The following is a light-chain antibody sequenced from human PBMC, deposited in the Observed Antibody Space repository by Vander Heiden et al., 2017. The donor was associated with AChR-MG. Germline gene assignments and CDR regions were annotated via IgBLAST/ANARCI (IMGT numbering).Light chain of an antibody. V-gene: IGLV3-1*01. Sequence: SFELTQPPSVSVSPGQTARITCSGHKLGDRFVCWYQQKAGHSPVLVIYQDTQRPPEIPGRFSGSNSGNTATLTIIGTQAMDEADYFCQAWDNGVVFGGGTKLTVL. J-gene: IGLJ3*02. CDR2: QDT. CDR1: KLGDRF. CDR3: QAWDNGVV.